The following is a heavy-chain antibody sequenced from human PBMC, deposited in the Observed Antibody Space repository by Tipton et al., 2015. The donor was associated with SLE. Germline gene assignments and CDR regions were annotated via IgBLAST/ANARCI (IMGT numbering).Heavy chain of an antibody. CDR2: IYYNGNT. CDR3: AREGITMVQGGFDY. J-gene: IGHJ4*02. V-gene: IGHV4-31*03. CDR1: GGSISSGGYY. Sequence: TLSLTCTVSGGSISSGGYYWSWIRQHPGKGLEWIGNIYYNGNTYYNLSLKSRVTISVDTSKNQFSLKLSSVTAADTAVYYCAREGITMVQGGFDYWGQGTLGTVSS. D-gene: IGHD3-10*01.